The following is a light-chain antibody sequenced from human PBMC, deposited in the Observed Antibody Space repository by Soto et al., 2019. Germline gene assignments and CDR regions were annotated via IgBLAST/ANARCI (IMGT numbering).Light chain of an antibody. V-gene: IGKV3-15*01. Sequence: EIVMTQSPATLSVSPGERATLYCKASQRISSNLAWYQQKPAQPPRLLIYGASTRATGIPARFSGSGSGTEFTLTIGGLQSEDFALYYCQQYNIWPPYTFGQGTKLEIK. CDR2: GAS. CDR1: QRISSN. J-gene: IGKJ2*01. CDR3: QQYNIWPPYT.